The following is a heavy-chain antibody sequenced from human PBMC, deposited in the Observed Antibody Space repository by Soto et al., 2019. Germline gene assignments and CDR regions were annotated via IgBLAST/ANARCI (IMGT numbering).Heavy chain of an antibody. J-gene: IGHJ1*01. CDR1: GASITDSY. CDR3: ARGDSDLAVSEAAE. D-gene: IGHD2-15*01. V-gene: IGHV4-59*01. CDR2: IYFSGIA. Sequence: ETLSLTCTVSGASITDSYWSWIRQPPEKGLEWIGYIYFSGIANYNPSLKSRATISRDTSKNEFSLKLTSVTAADTAIYYCARGDSDLAVSEAAEWGQGTVVTVSS.